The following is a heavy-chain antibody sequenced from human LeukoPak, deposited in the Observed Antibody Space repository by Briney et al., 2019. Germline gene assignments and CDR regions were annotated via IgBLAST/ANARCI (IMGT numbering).Heavy chain of an antibody. V-gene: IGHV3-33*01. CDR1: GFTFSSYG. Sequence: GGSLRLSCAASGFTFSSYGMHRVRQAPGRGLEWVAIKWHDGSNKYYADSVKGRFTISRDNSKNTLDLQMNSLRAEDTAVYYCARDRSSGAFDYWGQGTLVTVSS. CDR3: ARDRSSGAFDY. CDR2: KWHDGSNK. J-gene: IGHJ4*02. D-gene: IGHD2-15*01.